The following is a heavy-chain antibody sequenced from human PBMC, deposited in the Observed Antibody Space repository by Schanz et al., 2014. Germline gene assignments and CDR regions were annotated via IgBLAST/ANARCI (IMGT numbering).Heavy chain of an antibody. Sequence: EVQLLESGGGLVQPGGSLRLSCVASGFTFSSYAMSWVRQAPGKGLEWVSGISDNGISTYYADSVKGRFSISRDNAKNSLFLQMNSLSAEDTAVYYCTTQQLGSHYLYGMDVWGQGTTVTVS. D-gene: IGHD6-13*01. J-gene: IGHJ6*02. CDR2: ISDNGIST. V-gene: IGHV3-23*01. CDR1: GFTFSSYA. CDR3: TTQQLGSHYLYGMDV.